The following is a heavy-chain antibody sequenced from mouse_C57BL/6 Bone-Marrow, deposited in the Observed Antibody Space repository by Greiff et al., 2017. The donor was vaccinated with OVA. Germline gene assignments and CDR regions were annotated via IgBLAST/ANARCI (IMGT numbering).Heavy chain of an antibody. D-gene: IGHD2-5*01. CDR2: IDPETGGT. Sequence: QVQLQQSGAELVRPGASVTLSCKASGYTFTDYEMHWVKQTPVHGLEWIGAIDPETGGTAYNQKFKGKAILTADKSSSAAYRELRSLTSEGSAVYYGTRGYSNYYAMDYWGQGTSVTVSS. CDR1: GYTFTDYE. CDR3: TRGYSNYYAMDY. V-gene: IGHV1-15*01. J-gene: IGHJ4*01.